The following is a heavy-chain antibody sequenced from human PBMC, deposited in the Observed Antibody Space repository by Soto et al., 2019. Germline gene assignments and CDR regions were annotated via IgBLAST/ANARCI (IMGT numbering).Heavy chain of an antibody. J-gene: IGHJ5*02. D-gene: IGHD1-26*01. V-gene: IGHV3-23*01. CDR2: ISASGDTT. CDR3: AKGRTIATS. Sequence: GGSLRLSCAASGFTFRSYDMSWVRQAPGTGLEWVSAISASGDTTYYVDSVKGRFTISRDNSKNTLYLQMNSLRAEDTALHYCAKGRTIATSWGQGALVTVSS. CDR1: GFTFRSYD.